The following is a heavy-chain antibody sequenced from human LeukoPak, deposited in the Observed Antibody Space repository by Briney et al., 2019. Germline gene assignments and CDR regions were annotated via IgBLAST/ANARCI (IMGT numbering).Heavy chain of an antibody. CDR3: ARKRPNYFDY. J-gene: IGHJ4*02. CDR1: GFTFSNYW. Sequence: GGSLRLSCAASGFTFSNYWMAWVRQAPGKGPEWVANINPDGSQKYYVDSVKGRFTISRDNAENSLYLQMNRLRAEDTALYYCARKRPNYFDYWGQGTLVTVSS. V-gene: IGHV3-7*01. CDR2: INPDGSQK.